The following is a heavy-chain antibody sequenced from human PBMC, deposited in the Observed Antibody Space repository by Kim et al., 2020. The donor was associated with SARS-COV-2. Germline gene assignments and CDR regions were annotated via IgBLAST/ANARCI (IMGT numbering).Heavy chain of an antibody. J-gene: IGHJ6*02. Sequence: RFTISRDNAKTTLYLQMNSRRAEDTAVYYCAKDQHLVVVTPYYYYGMDVWGQGTTVTVSS. D-gene: IGHD2-21*02. V-gene: IGHV3-30*02. CDR3: AKDQHLVVVTPYYYYGMDV.